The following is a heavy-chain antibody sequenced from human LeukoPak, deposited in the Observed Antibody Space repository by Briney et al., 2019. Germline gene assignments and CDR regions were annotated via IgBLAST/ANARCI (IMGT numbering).Heavy chain of an antibody. J-gene: IGHJ6*03. CDR2: INPNSGGT. CDR3: ATGSTVTTLPYFYYFMHI. D-gene: IGHD4-17*01. CDR1: GYTFTGYY. Sequence: GASVKVSCKASGYTFTGYYMHWVRQASGQGLEWMGWINPNSGGTNYAQKFQGRVTMTRDTSINTAYMELNRLKSDDTAVYYCATGSTVTTLPYFYYFMHIWGKGTTVTISS. V-gene: IGHV1-2*02.